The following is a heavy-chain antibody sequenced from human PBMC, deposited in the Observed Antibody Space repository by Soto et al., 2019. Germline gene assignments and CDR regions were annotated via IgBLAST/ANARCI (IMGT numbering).Heavy chain of an antibody. D-gene: IGHD3-22*01. V-gene: IGHV3-7*03. Sequence: EVQLVESGGGLVQPGGSLRLSCAASGFSFSSYWMNWVRQAPGKGLEWVANIKQDGNDKYYVDFVKGRFTISRDNAKNSLYLQMNSLRAEDTAVYYCARDLVRYYDSSAPYVAFDIWGQGTMVTVSS. CDR1: GFSFSSYW. CDR3: ARDLVRYYDSSAPYVAFDI. J-gene: IGHJ3*02. CDR2: IKQDGNDK.